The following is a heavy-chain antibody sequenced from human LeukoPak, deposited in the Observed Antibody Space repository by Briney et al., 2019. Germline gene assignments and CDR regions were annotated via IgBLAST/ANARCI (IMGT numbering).Heavy chain of an antibody. D-gene: IGHD6-19*01. J-gene: IGHJ3*02. CDR1: GFTFSNYA. Sequence: GGSLRLSCAASGFTFSNYAMSWVRQAPGKGLEWVSAMSGSGGSTYYADSVKGRFTISRDNSKNTLYLQMNSLRAEDTAVYYCAKANPHTIAVAGNDAFDIWGQGTMVTVSS. CDR2: MSGSGGST. V-gene: IGHV3-23*01. CDR3: AKANPHTIAVAGNDAFDI.